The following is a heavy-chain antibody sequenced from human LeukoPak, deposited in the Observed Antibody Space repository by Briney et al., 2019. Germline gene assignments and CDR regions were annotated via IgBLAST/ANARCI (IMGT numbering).Heavy chain of an antibody. CDR3: ARDPWFYCSGGSCFGY. V-gene: IGHV1-46*01. CDR2: INPSGGST. D-gene: IGHD2-15*01. J-gene: IGHJ4*02. Sequence: ASVKVSCKASGYTFTSYYMHWVRQAPGQGLEWMGIINPSGGSTSYAQKFQGRVTMTRDTSTSTVYMELSSLRSEDTAVYYCARDPWFYCSGGSCFGYWGQGTLVTVSS. CDR1: GYTFTSYY.